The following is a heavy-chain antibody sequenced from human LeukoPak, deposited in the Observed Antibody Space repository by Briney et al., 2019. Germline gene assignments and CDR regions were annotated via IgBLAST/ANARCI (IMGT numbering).Heavy chain of an antibody. CDR1: GFTFSDYY. CDR2: ITSSSSYT. D-gene: IGHD3-10*01. J-gene: IGHJ2*01. CDR3: AKEGPRVQGVGWYFDL. Sequence: PGGSLRLSCAASGFTFSDYYMSWIRQAPGKGLEWVAYITSSSSYTNYADSVKGRFSISRDNSKNTLFLQMHSVRAEDTAIYYCAKEGPRVQGVGWYFDLWGRGTLVTVTS. V-gene: IGHV3-11*05.